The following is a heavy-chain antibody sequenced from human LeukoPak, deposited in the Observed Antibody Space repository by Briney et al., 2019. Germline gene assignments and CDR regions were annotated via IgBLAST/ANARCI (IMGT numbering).Heavy chain of an antibody. V-gene: IGHV7-4-1*02. CDR2: INTNTGNP. CDR3: ARLQWLEAPDYYYYGMDV. D-gene: IGHD6-19*01. J-gene: IGHJ6*02. CDR1: GYTFNSYD. Sequence: ASVKVSCKASGYTFNSYDINWVRQAPGQGLEWMGWINTNTGNPTYAQGFTGRFVFSLDTSVSTAYLQISSLKAEDTAVYYCARLQWLEAPDYYYYGMDVWGQGTTVTVSS.